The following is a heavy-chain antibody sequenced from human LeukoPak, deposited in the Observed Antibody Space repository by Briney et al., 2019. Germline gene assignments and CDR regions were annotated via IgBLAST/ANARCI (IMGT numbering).Heavy chain of an antibody. J-gene: IGHJ5*02. CDR2: ISYDGSNK. Sequence: GGSPRLSCAASGFTFSSYGMHWVRQAPGKGLEWVAVISYDGSNKYYADSVKGRFTISRDNSKNTLYLLMNSLRAEDTAVYYCAKDLGGWFDPWGQGTLVTVSS. V-gene: IGHV3-30*18. CDR3: AKDLGGWFDP. CDR1: GFTFSSYG. D-gene: IGHD3-10*01.